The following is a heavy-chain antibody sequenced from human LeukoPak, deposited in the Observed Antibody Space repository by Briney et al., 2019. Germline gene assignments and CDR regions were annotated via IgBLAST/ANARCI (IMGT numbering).Heavy chain of an antibody. D-gene: IGHD6-25*01. CDR3: AREGTSGLINKNYYYYGMDV. CDR1: GFTFSSYE. J-gene: IGHJ6*02. V-gene: IGHV3-48*03. CDR2: ISSSGSTI. Sequence: GGSLRLSCAASGFTFSSYEMNWVRQAPGKGLEWVSYISSSGSTIYYADSVKGRFTISRDNAKNSLYLQMNSLRAEDTAVYYCAREGTSGLINKNYYYYGMDVWGQGTTVTVSS.